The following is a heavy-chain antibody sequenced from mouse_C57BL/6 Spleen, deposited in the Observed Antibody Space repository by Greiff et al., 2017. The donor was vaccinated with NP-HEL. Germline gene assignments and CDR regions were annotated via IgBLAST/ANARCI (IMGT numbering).Heavy chain of an antibody. V-gene: IGHV1-52*01. CDR2: IDPSDSET. Sequence: VQLQQPGAELVRPGSSVKLSCKASGYTFTSYWMHWVKQRPIQGLEWIGNIDPSDSETHYNQKFKDKATLTVDKSSSTAYMQLSSLTSEDSAVYYCARGSYDGYYLAWFAYWGQGTLVTVSA. CDR3: ARGSYDGYYLAWFAY. CDR1: GYTFTSYW. D-gene: IGHD2-3*01. J-gene: IGHJ3*01.